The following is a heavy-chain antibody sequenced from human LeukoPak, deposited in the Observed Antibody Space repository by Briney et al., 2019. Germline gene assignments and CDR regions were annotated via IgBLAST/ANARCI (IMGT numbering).Heavy chain of an antibody. CDR3: ARGVDTFYYYYMDV. Sequence: SETLSLTCTVSGGSISSHYWSWIRQPPGKGLEWIGYIYYSGSTNYNPSLKSRVTISVDTSKNQFSLKLSSVTAADTAVYYCARGVDTFYYYYMDVWGKGTTVTVSS. CDR1: GGSISSHY. CDR2: IYYSGST. D-gene: IGHD5-18*01. V-gene: IGHV4-59*11. J-gene: IGHJ6*03.